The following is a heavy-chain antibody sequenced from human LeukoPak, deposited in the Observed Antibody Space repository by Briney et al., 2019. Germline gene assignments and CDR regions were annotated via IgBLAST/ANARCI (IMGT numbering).Heavy chain of an antibody. CDR3: ARRRYSSGWYFDY. J-gene: IGHJ4*02. CDR2: ISGDGGST. CDR1: GFTFDDYA. D-gene: IGHD6-19*01. Sequence: PGGSLRLSCAASGFTFDDYAMHWVRQAPGKGLEWVSLISGDGGSTYYADSVKGRFTISRDNSKNSLYLQMNSLGTEDTAVYYCARRRYSSGWYFDYWGQGTLVTVSS. V-gene: IGHV3-43*02.